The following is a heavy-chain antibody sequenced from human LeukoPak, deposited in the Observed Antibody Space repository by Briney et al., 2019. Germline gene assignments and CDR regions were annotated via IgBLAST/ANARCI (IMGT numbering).Heavy chain of an antibody. Sequence: SETLSLTCTVSGGSISSSSYYWGWIRQPPGKGLERIGSIYYSGSTYYNPSLKSRVTISVDTSKNQFSLKLSSVTAADTAVYYCARERAVMDVWGKGTTVTVSS. V-gene: IGHV4-39*07. CDR3: ARERAVMDV. CDR1: GGSISSSSYY. CDR2: IYYSGST. J-gene: IGHJ6*04.